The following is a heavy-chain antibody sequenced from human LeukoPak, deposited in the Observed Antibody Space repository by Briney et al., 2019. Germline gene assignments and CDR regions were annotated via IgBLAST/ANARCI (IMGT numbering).Heavy chain of an antibody. V-gene: IGHV1-24*01. CDR3: AFIIHSYYGMDV. Sequence: GASVKVSCKVSGYTLTELSIHWVRQAPGKGLEWMGGSDPEDGETIYAQKFQGRVTMTEDTSTDTAYMELSSLRSEDTAVYYCAFIIHSYYGMDVWGQGTTVTVSS. D-gene: IGHD3-10*01. CDR2: SDPEDGET. CDR1: GYTLTELS. J-gene: IGHJ6*02.